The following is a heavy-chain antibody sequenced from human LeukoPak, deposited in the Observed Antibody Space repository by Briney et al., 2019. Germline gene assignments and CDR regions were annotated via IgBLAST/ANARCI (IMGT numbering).Heavy chain of an antibody. V-gene: IGHV4-30-2*01. CDR1: GGSISSGGYY. Sequence: SETLSLTCTVSGGSISSGGYYWSWIRQPPGKGLEWIGYIYHSGSTYYNPSLKSRVTISVDRSKNQFSLKLSSVTAADTAVYYCARASLVPVIDYWGQGTLVTVSS. D-gene: IGHD6-13*01. J-gene: IGHJ4*02. CDR2: IYHSGST. CDR3: ARASLVPVIDY.